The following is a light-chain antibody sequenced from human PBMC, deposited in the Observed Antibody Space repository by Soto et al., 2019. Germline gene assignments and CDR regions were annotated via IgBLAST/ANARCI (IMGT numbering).Light chain of an antibody. CDR1: QSVSSN. CDR2: GAS. V-gene: IGKV3-20*01. CDR3: QQNGSSPAT. Sequence: TLSESPGERSTLSCRASQSVSSNLAWYQQKPGQAPRLLIYGASSRAIGIPDRFSGSGSGTDFTLTISRLEPEDFAVYYCQQNGSSPATFGQGTKVDIK. J-gene: IGKJ1*01.